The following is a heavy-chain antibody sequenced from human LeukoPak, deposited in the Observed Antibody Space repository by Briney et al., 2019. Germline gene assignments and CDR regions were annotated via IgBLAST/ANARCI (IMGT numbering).Heavy chain of an antibody. V-gene: IGHV3-30*18. CDR1: GFTFSNYC. J-gene: IGHJ4*02. Sequence: QTGRSRRLSCAASGFTFSNYCMHWVRQAPGKGLEWVAVIPYDGGSKYYADSVKGRFTISRDNSKNTLYLQMNSLRAEDTAVYYCSKGESYCSSTSCYGYGFDYWGQGTLVTVSS. CDR2: IPYDGGSK. D-gene: IGHD2-2*01. CDR3: SKGESYCSSTSCYGYGFDY.